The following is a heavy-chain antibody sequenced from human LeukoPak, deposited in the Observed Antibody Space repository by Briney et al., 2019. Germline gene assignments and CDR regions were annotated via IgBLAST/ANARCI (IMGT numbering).Heavy chain of an antibody. CDR2: INPNSGGT. D-gene: IGHD3-22*01. J-gene: IGHJ6*03. Sequence: ASVKVSCKASGYTFTGYYMHWVRQAPGQGLEWMGWINPNSGGTNYAQKFQGRVTMTRDTSISTAYMELSRLRSDDTSVYYCSRARRYESSGYLTQYYYYYYMDVWGKGNTVTVSS. CDR3: SRARRYESSGYLTQYYYYYYMDV. V-gene: IGHV1-2*02. CDR1: GYTFTGYY.